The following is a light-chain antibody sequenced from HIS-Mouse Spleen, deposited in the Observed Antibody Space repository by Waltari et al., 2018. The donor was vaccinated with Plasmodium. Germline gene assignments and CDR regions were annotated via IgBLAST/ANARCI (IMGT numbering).Light chain of an antibody. CDR1: QDITNY. CDR3: QQYDNLPPLFT. CDR2: DAS. Sequence: DIQMTQSPSYLSASVGDRVTIPCQASQDITNYLNWYQQKPGKAPKLLIYDASNLETGVPSRFSGSGSGTDFTFTISSLQPEDIATYYCQQYDNLPPLFTFGPGTKVDIK. V-gene: IGKV1-33*01. J-gene: IGKJ3*01.